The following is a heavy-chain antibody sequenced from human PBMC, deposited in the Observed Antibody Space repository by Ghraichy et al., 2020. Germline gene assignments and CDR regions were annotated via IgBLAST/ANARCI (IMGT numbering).Heavy chain of an antibody. J-gene: IGHJ4*02. CDR3: AKDYEDTAMVTNYFDY. Sequence: GGSLRLSCAASGFTFSSYAMSWVRQAPGKGLEWVSAISGSGGSTYYADSVKGRFTISRENSKNTLYLQMNSLRAEDTAVYYCAKDYEDTAMVTNYFDYWGQGTLVTVSS. V-gene: IGHV3-23*01. D-gene: IGHD5-18*01. CDR2: ISGSGGST. CDR1: GFTFSSYA.